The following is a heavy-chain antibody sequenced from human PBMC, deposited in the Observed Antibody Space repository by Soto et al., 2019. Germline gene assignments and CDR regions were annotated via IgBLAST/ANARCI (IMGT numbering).Heavy chain of an antibody. CDR1: GYAFTIYG. J-gene: IGHJ5*02. D-gene: IGHD3-10*01. V-gene: IGHV1-18*01. CDR2: ISAYNGNT. CDR3: ARRITMVRGVIINWFDP. Sequence: ASVKVSCKASGYAFTIYGISWVRQAPGQGLEWMGWISAYNGNTNYAQKLQGRVTMTTDTSTSTAYMELRSLRSDDTAVYYCARRITMVRGVIINWFDPWGQGTLVTVSS.